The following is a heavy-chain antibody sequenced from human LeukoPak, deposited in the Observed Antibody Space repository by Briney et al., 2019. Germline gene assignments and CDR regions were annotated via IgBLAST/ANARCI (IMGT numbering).Heavy chain of an antibody. V-gene: IGHV3-74*01. J-gene: IGHJ3*02. Sequence: GVSLRLSCAASGFTFSSYWMHWVRQAPGKGLVWVSRINSDGSSTSYADSVKGRFTISRDNAKNTLYLQMNSLRAEDTAVYYCARGTGYSVFDIWGQGTMVTVSS. CDR1: GFTFSSYW. CDR2: INSDGSST. CDR3: ARGTGYSVFDI. D-gene: IGHD1-26*01.